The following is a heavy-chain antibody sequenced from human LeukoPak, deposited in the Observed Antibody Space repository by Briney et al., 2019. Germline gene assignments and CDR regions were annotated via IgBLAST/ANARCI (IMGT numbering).Heavy chain of an antibody. D-gene: IGHD3-10*01. CDR2: IDHSGST. CDR3: AGNYYGSGSYYSEDRY. Sequence: SETLSLTCAVYGGSFSGYYWSWIRQPPGKGLEWIGEIDHSGSTKYNPSLKSRVTISVDTSKKQFSLKLSSVTAADTAVYYCAGNYYGSGSYYSEDRYWGQGALVTVSS. J-gene: IGHJ4*02. CDR1: GGSFSGYY. V-gene: IGHV4-34*01.